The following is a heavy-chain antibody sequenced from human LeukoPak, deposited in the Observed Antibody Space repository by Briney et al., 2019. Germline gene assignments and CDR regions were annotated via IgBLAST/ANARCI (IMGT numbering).Heavy chain of an antibody. CDR3: ARSYYYDRGYFDY. CDR1: GGSISSYY. CDR2: IYYSGST. V-gene: IGHV4-59*01. J-gene: IGHJ4*02. D-gene: IGHD3-22*01. Sequence: PSETLSLTCTVSGGSISSYYWSWIRQPPGKGLEWIGYIYYSGSTNYNPSLKSRVTISVDTSKNQFSLKLSSVTAADTAVYYCARSYYYDRGYFDYWGQGTLVTVSS.